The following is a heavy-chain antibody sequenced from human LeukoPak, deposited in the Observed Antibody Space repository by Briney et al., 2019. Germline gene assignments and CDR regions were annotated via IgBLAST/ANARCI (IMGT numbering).Heavy chain of an antibody. CDR1: GGSINGGSYY. CDR2: IFTTGST. D-gene: IGHD3-3*01. V-gene: IGHV4-61*09. CDR3: ARDPIPGFWSGYWFDP. Sequence: SETLSLTCSVSGGSINGGSYYWSWIRQPAGKPLEWIGHIFTTGSTSYNPSLRTRVTISEDSSKDQFSLNLKSVTAADTAVYYCARDPIPGFWSGYWFDPWGQGTLVTVSS. J-gene: IGHJ5*02.